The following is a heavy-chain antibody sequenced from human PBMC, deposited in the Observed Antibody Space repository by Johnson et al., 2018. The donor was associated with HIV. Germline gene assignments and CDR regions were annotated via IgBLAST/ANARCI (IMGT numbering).Heavy chain of an antibody. CDR2: ISYDGSNK. V-gene: IGHV3-30-3*01. D-gene: IGHD6-6*01. J-gene: IGHJ3*01. CDR3: ARDRAILAARPAGAFDV. CDR1: GFTFSSYA. Sequence: QVQLLESGGGVVQPGRSLRLSCAASGFTFSSYAMHWVRQAPGKGLEWVAVISYDGSNKYYADSVKGRFTISRDNSKNTLYLQMHSLRSEDTAVYYCARDRAILAARPAGAFDVWGPGTMVTVSS.